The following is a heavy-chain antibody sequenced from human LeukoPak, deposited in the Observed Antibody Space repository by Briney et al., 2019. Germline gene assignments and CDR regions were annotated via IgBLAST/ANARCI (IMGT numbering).Heavy chain of an antibody. CDR1: GRSISSTSY. CDR2: LLYSGST. Sequence: PSETLSLTCIVSGRSISSTSYWGWIRQPPGKGLEWIGTLLYSGSTFYNPSLKSRVTISVDTSKNQFSLKLSSVTAADTAVYYCGRQEVGAGYCSSTSCAEPHWFDHWGQGTLVTVSS. V-gene: IGHV4-39*01. J-gene: IGHJ5*02. D-gene: IGHD2-2*01. CDR3: GRQEVGAGYCSSTSCAEPHWFDH.